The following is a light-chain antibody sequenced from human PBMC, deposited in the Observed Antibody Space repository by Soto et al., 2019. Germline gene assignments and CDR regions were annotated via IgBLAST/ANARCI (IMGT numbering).Light chain of an antibody. CDR2: GAS. V-gene: IGKV3-15*01. J-gene: IGKJ1*01. Sequence: EIVMTQSPATLSVSPGERATLSCRASQSVSSNLAWYQQKPGQAPRLLIYGASTRATGIPARFSGSGSGTEFTITISILQSEDFAVYSCQQYNNWPKTFGQGTKVEIK. CDR3: QQYNNWPKT. CDR1: QSVSSN.